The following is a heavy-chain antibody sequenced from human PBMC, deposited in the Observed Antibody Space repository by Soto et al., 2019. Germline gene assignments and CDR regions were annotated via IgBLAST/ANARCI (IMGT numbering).Heavy chain of an antibody. CDR3: ASLLMTTDLDFDY. J-gene: IGHJ4*02. CDR1: GGSISSSSYY. V-gene: IGHV4-39*01. D-gene: IGHD4-17*01. Sequence: SETLSLTCTVSGGSISSSSYYWGWIRQPPGKGLEWIGSIYYSGSTYYNPSLKSRVTISVDTSKNQFSLKLSSVTAADTAVYYCASLLMTTDLDFDYWGQGTLVTVSS. CDR2: IYYSGST.